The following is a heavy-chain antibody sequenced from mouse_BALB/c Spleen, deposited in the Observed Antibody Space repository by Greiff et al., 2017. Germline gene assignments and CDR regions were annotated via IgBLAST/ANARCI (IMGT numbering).Heavy chain of an antibody. J-gene: IGHJ3*01. V-gene: IGHV14-3*02. CDR1: GFNIKDTY. CDR2: IDPANGNT. D-gene: IGHD1-1*01. Sequence: EVKLMESGAELVKPGASVKLSCTASGFNIKDTYMHWVKQRPEQGLEWIGRIDPANGNTKYDPKFQGKATITADTSSNTAYLQLSSLTSEDTAVYYCARSVLRYAWFAYWGQGTLVTVSA. CDR3: ARSVLRYAWFAY.